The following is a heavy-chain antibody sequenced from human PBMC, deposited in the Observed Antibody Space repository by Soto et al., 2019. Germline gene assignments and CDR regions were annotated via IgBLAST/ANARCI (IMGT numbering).Heavy chain of an antibody. D-gene: IGHD3-10*01. V-gene: IGHV3-21*01. Sequence: SGGSLRLSCAASGFSFSSYSMNWVRQAPGKGLEWVSSISSSSGDIYHADSVKGRFTISRDNAKNSLYLQLNSLRVEDTAVYYCARHYGGYYFDYWGKGTLVTVSS. J-gene: IGHJ4*02. CDR2: ISSSSGDI. CDR3: ARHYGGYYFDY. CDR1: GFSFSSYS.